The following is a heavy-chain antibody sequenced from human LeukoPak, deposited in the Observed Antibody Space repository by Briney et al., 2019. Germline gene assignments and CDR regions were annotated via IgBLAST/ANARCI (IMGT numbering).Heavy chain of an antibody. CDR2: INAGNGNT. CDR1: GYTFTSYA. D-gene: IGHD6-19*01. CDR3: AKNSHGYSSGWLQFNFDY. J-gene: IGHJ4*02. Sequence: ASVKVSCKASGYTFTSYAMHWVRQAPGQRLEWMGWINAGNGNTNYAQKLQGRVTMTTDTSTSTAYMELRSLRSDDTAVYYCAKNSHGYSSGWLQFNFDYWGQGTLVTVSS. V-gene: IGHV1-3*01.